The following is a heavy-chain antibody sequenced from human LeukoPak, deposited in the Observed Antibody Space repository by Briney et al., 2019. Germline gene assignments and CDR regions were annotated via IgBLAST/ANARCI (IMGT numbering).Heavy chain of an antibody. V-gene: IGHV3-53*01. CDR2: IYSGGST. CDR1: GFTVSSNY. J-gene: IGHJ4*02. Sequence: PGGSLRLSCAASGFTVSSNYMSWVRQAPGKGLEWVSVIYSGGSTYYADSAKGRFTISRDNSKNTLYLQMNSLRAEDTAVYYCASGRYGSGSYGDYWGQGTLVTVSS. D-gene: IGHD3-10*01. CDR3: ASGRYGSGSYGDY.